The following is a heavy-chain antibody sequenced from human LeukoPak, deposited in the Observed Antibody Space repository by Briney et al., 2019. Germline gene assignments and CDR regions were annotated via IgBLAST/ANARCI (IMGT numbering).Heavy chain of an antibody. V-gene: IGHV3-7*01. CDR2: IKQDGSDK. CDR1: GFTFTKYW. D-gene: IGHD3-16*02. CDR3: AKDRPYTFGGVIALFDY. Sequence: GDSLRLSCAASGFTFTKYWMTWVRQAPGEGLEWVGNIKQDGSDKNYMDSVKGRFTISRDNTKNSVYLQMSSLRAEDTAVYYCAKDRPYTFGGVIALFDYWGQGTLVTVSS. J-gene: IGHJ4*02.